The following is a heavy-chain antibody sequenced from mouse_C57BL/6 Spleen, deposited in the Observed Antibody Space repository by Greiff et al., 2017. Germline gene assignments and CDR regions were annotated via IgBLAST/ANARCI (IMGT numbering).Heavy chain of an antibody. CDR2: IYPGNSDT. Sequence: EVQLVESGTVLARPGASVKMSCKTSGYTFTSYWMHWVKQRPGQGLEWIGAIYPGNSDTSYNQKFKGKAKLTAVTSASTAYMELSSLTNEDSAVYYCSLITTVEGDYFDYWGQGTTLTVSS. D-gene: IGHD1-1*01. CDR3: SLITTVEGDYFDY. CDR1: GYTFTSYW. J-gene: IGHJ2*01. V-gene: IGHV1-5*01.